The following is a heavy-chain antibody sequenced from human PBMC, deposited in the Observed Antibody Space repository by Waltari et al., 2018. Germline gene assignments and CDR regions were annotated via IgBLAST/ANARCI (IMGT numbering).Heavy chain of an antibody. Sequence: EVQLVESGGGLVQPGGSLRLSCAASGFTFSSYWMSWVRQAPGKGLEWVANIKQDGSEKYYVDSGKGRFTISRDNAKNSLYLQMNSLRAEDTAVYYCAREALWFGESVFFDYWGQGTLVTVSA. J-gene: IGHJ4*02. CDR3: AREALWFGESVFFDY. CDR1: GFTFSSYW. D-gene: IGHD3-10*01. V-gene: IGHV3-7*01. CDR2: IKQDGSEK.